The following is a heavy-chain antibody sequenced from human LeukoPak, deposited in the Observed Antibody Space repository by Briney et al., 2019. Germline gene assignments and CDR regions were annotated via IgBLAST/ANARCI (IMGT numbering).Heavy chain of an antibody. CDR2: ISAYNGNT. CDR1: GYTFTSYG. CDR3: ATLIQRMTYYYDSSGSVPGAFDI. D-gene: IGHD3-22*01. V-gene: IGHV1-18*01. J-gene: IGHJ3*02. Sequence: ASVKVSCKASGYTFTSYGISWVRQAPGQGLEWMGWISAYNGNTNYAQKFQGRVTMTRDTSISTAYMELSRLRSDDTAVYYCATLIQRMTYYYDSSGSVPGAFDIWGQGTMVTVSS.